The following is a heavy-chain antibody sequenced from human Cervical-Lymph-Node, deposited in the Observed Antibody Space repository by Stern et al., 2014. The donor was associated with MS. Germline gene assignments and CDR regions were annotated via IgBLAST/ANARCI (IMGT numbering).Heavy chain of an antibody. CDR1: GFTFDDYA. CDR2: LRRSSTDI. J-gene: IGHJ4*02. CDR3: VREVFSYGFGYYFDN. D-gene: IGHD3-10*01. Sequence: EVQLVESGGGLVQPGRSLRLSCAASGFTFDDYAMHWVRQAPGKGLEWVSGLRRSSTDIGYGDSVRGRFSISRDNAKNSLSLQMNSLRAEDTAVYYCVREVFSYGFGYYFDNWGQGTLVTVSA. V-gene: IGHV3-9*01.